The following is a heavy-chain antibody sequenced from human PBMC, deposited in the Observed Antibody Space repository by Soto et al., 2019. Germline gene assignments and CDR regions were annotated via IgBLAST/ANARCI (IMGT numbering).Heavy chain of an antibody. J-gene: IGHJ6*03. CDR3: PNGIAVASMFV. CDR1: GGTVMSYT. CDR2: SIPILGIA. D-gene: IGHD6-19*01. Sequence: VQLVRSGAEVKKPGSSVKVSCKASGGTVMSYTISWVRQGPGQGLEWMGRSIPILGIANYAQNFQGRVTITAGKSTSTAYMELSSLRSADTAVYYCPNGIAVASMFVWDKGTTVTVSS. V-gene: IGHV1-69*02.